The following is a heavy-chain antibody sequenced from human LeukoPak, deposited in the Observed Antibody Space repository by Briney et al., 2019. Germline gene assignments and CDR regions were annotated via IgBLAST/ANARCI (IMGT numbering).Heavy chain of an antibody. CDR1: GFTFSNDW. CDR2: IKRDGSGK. J-gene: IGHJ4*02. V-gene: IGHV3-7*01. Sequence: GGSLRLSCAVSGFTFSNDWMSWVRQAPGKGLEWVAMIKRDGSGKYYVDSVKGRFTTSRDNAKNSLYLQMNSLRAEDTAVYFCADLDTATLRGKYYWGQGTLVTVSS. CDR3: ADLDTATLRGKYY. D-gene: IGHD5-18*01.